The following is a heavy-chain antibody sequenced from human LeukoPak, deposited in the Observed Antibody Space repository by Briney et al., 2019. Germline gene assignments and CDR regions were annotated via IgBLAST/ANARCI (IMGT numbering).Heavy chain of an antibody. CDR1: GFTFTNYA. J-gene: IGHJ3*02. D-gene: IGHD5-24*01. CDR3: ARRAYNWGAFDI. Sequence: PGGSLRLSCAASGFTFTNYAMNWVRQAPGKGLEWVSTLSPSGADTYYAASVKGRFTISRDISKNTLYLQMNSLRAEDTAVYYCARRAYNWGAFDIWGQGTMVTVSS. CDR2: LSPSGADT. V-gene: IGHV3-23*01.